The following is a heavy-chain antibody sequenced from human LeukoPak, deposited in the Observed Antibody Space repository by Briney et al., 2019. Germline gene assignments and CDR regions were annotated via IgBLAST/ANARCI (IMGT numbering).Heavy chain of an antibody. V-gene: IGHV3-48*01. J-gene: IGHJ4*02. Sequence: GGSLRLSCAASGFSLTNFDMNWIRQAPGKGLEWVSFFSVRYNVIYYADSVKGRFTVSRDEAKNSLYLQLNSLRAEDTALYYCARDLPVAAADFWGQGTLVTVSS. CDR1: GFSLTNFD. CDR2: FSVRYNVI. CDR3: ARDLPVAAADF. D-gene: IGHD6-13*01.